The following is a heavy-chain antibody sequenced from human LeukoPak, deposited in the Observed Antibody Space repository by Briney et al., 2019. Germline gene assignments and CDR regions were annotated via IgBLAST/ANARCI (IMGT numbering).Heavy chain of an antibody. CDR2: IKSKNDGGTT. J-gene: IGHJ4*02. Sequence: PGGSLRLSRAASGFIFNKAWMNWVRQAPGKGPEWVGRIKSKNDGGTTDYGSPVKGRFTISRDDSKNTLYLQMNSLITDDTAIYYCTPVMVEDRGFWGQGTLVTVSS. CDR3: TPVMVEDRGF. D-gene: IGHD2/OR15-2a*01. V-gene: IGHV3-15*01. CDR1: GFIFNKAW.